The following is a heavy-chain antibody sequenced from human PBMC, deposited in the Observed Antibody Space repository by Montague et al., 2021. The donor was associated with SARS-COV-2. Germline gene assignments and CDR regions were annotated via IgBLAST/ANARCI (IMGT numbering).Heavy chain of an antibody. CDR2: IYGANT. CDR3: ARGGSHLGELSFDY. Sequence: SLRLSCAGSGFTLSSNYMTWVRQTPGKRLQWVSVIYGANTYYADSVKGRFTISRDDSRNTLHLQMDSLRADDTAVYLCARGGSHLGELSFDYWGQGTLVTVSS. CDR1: GFTLSSNY. D-gene: IGHD3-16*02. V-gene: IGHV3-53*01. J-gene: IGHJ4*02.